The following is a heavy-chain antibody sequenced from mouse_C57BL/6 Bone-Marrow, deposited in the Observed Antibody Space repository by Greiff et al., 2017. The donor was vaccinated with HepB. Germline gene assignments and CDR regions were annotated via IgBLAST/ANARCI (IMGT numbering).Heavy chain of an antibody. CDR2: IWWDDDK. CDR1: GFSLSTFGMG. Sequence: QVTLKVSGPGILQPSQTLSLTCSFSGFSLSTFGMGVVWIRQPSGKGLEWLANIWWDDDKYYNPALKSRPTITKDTSKNQVFLKIANVDTADTATECCARIYSNQRGDYWGQGNSVTVSS. J-gene: IGHJ4*01. D-gene: IGHD2-5*01. V-gene: IGHV8-8*01. CDR3: ARIYSNQRGDY.